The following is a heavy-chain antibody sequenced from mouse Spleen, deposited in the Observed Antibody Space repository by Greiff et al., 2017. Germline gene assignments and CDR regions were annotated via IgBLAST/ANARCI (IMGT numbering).Heavy chain of an antibody. J-gene: IGHJ1*03. V-gene: IGHV1-50*01. D-gene: IGHD1-1*01. CDR3: ARWAPYYGSSYRYFDV. CDR2: IDPSDSYT. CDR1: GYTFTSYW. Sequence: QVQLQQPGAELVKPGASVKLSCKASGYTFTSYWMQWVKQRPGQGLEWIGEIDPSDSYTNYNQKFKGKATLTVDTSSSTAYMQLSSLTSEDSAVYYCARWAPYYGSSYRYFDVWGTGTTVTVSS.